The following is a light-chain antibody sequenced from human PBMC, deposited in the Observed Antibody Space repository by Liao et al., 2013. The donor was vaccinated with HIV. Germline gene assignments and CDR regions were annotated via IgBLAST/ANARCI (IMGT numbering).Light chain of an antibody. CDR1: KLGDKY. J-gene: IGLJ3*02. CDR3: QVWDGSSDHPV. V-gene: IGLV3-1*01. Sequence: SYELTQPPSVSVSPGQTASITCSGDKLGDKYACWYQQKPGQSPVLVIYQDTKRPSGIPERFSGSNSGNTATLTISGTQAMDEADYYCQVWDGSSDHPVFGGGTKLTVL. CDR2: QDT.